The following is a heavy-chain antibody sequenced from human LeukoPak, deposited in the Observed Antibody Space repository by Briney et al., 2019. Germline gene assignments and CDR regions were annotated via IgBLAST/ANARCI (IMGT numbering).Heavy chain of an antibody. D-gene: IGHD2-15*01. CDR1: RFSVSDYW. V-gene: IGHV3-74*01. CDR3: ARETREAGSGDHQTDSFDV. Sequence: PGGSLRLSCAASRFSVSDYWMHWVSQAPGKGLVWVSRINSDGSRPSYADSVKGRFTISRDNAKNTLYLQMNSLRVEDTALYYCARETREAGSGDHQTDSFDVWGQGTMVSVSS. CDR2: INSDGSRP. J-gene: IGHJ3*01.